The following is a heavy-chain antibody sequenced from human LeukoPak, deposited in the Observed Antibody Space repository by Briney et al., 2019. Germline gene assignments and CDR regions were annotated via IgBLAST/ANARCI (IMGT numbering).Heavy chain of an antibody. CDR2: IYYSGST. CDR1: GGSISSSSYY. D-gene: IGHD2-15*01. V-gene: IGHV4-39*07. CDR3: ASLDVVVVAATAFDY. J-gene: IGHJ4*02. Sequence: PSETLSLTCTVSGGSISSSSYYWGWIRQPPGKGLEWIGSIYYSGSTYYNPSLKSRVTISVDTSKNQFSLKLSSVTAADTAVYYCASLDVVVVAATAFDYWGQGTLVTVSS.